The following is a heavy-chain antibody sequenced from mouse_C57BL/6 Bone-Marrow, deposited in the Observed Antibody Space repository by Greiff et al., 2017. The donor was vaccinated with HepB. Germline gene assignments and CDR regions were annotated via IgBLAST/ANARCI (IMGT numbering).Heavy chain of an antibody. CDR2: IYPRDGST. Sequence: QVQLQQSDAELVKPGASVKISCKVSGYTFTDHTIHWMKQRPEQGLEWIGYIYPRDGSTKYNEKFKGKATLTADKSSSTAYMQLNSLTSEDSAVYFCADYCSSYGGYYAMDYWGQGTSVTVSS. V-gene: IGHV1-78*01. CDR3: ADYCSSYGGYYAMDY. J-gene: IGHJ4*01. CDR1: GYTFTDHT. D-gene: IGHD1-1*01.